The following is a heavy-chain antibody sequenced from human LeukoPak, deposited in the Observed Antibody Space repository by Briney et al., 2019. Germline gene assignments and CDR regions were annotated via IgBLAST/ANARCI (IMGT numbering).Heavy chain of an antibody. CDR2: ISGSGGST. D-gene: IGHD6-13*01. J-gene: IGHJ6*03. CDR1: GFTFSSYG. Sequence: PGGSLRLSCAASGFTFSSYGMSWVRQAPGKGLEWVSAISGSGGSTYYADSVKGRFTISRDNSKNTLYLQMNSLRAEDTAVYYCAKAVAAGVNYYYYMDVWGKGTTVTVSS. CDR3: AKAVAAGVNYYYYMDV. V-gene: IGHV3-23*01.